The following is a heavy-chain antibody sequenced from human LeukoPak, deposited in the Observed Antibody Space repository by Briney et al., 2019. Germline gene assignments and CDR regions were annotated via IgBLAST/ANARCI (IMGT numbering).Heavy chain of an antibody. Sequence: SETLSLTCTVSGGSIGSYYWSWIRQPPGKGLEWIGYIYYSGYTNYKSSLKSRVTISVDTSKNQFSLKLSSVTAADTAVYYCARMTMVRGTYYMDVWGKGTTVTVSS. D-gene: IGHD3-10*01. CDR2: IYYSGYT. CDR3: ARMTMVRGTYYMDV. J-gene: IGHJ6*03. V-gene: IGHV4-59*01. CDR1: GGSIGSYY.